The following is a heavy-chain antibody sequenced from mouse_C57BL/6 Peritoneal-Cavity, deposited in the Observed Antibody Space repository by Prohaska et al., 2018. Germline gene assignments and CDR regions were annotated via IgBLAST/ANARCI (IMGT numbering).Heavy chain of an antibody. Sequence: QVQLQQPGAELVKPGASVKLSCKASGYTFTSYWMQWVKQRPGQGLEWIGAIDPSDSYTNYNQKFKGKATLTVDTSSSTAYMQLSSLTSEESAVYYCAATVVPYFDYWGQGTTLTVSS. J-gene: IGHJ2*01. D-gene: IGHD1-1*01. V-gene: IGHV1-50*01. CDR3: AATVVPYFDY. CDR2: IDPSDSYT. CDR1: GYTFTSYW.